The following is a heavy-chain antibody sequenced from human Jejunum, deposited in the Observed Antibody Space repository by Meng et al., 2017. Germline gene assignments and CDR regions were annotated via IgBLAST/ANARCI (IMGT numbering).Heavy chain of an antibody. D-gene: IGHD1-26*01. V-gene: IGHV1-18*01. CDR1: GYTFTSYG. CDR2: ISVYHGNT. J-gene: IGHJ4*02. CDR3: ARDYSGTSYRYSDY. Sequence: QVQLVQSGAEVKNPGASEKVSCKTSGYTFTSYGISWVRQAPGPGLEWIGWISVYHGNTNYAQKLQGRVTMTTDTSTSTAYMELRSLRSDDAAVYFCARDYSGTSYRYSDYWGQGTLVTVSS.